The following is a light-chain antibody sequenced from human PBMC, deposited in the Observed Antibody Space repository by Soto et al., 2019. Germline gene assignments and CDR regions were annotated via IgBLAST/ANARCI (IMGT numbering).Light chain of an antibody. CDR2: GVA. CDR3: QQYGSSPQIT. Sequence: EIRLAQSPATLSLSPGEIATSACRTSQSISNYLAWYQHKAGQDHRVIIFGVATRATGVPDRFSGSGSGTDVTLTISRLEPEDFAVYYCQQYGSSPQITFGQGTRLEIK. J-gene: IGKJ5*01. CDR1: QSISNY. V-gene: IGKV3-20*01.